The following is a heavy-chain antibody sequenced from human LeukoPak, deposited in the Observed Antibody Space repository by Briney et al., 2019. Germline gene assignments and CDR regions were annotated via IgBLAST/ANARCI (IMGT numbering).Heavy chain of an antibody. CDR1: GFVFKNYW. CDR2: INYDGSQK. D-gene: IGHD2-21*02. CDR3: GKSEVTIPDSH. J-gene: IGHJ4*01. Sequence: GGSLRLSCAASGFVFKNYWMSWVRQAPGKGLEWLANINYDGSQKYHVDSVKGRFTISRDNAKNSLYLQMNSLRVEDTAVYYCGKSEVTIPDSHWGQGTPVTVSS. V-gene: IGHV3-7*01.